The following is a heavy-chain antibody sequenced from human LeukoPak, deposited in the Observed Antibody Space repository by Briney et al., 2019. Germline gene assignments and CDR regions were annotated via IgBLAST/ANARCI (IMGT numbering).Heavy chain of an antibody. CDR1: GGSISSYH. D-gene: IGHD3-16*01. CDR2: IYTSGST. Sequence: SETLSLTCTVSGGSISSYHWSWIRQAAGKGLEWIGRIYTSGSTKHNPSLKSRVTMSVDTSKNQISLKLSSVTAADTAVYYCARAALMTTPTTDLYYFDYWGQGTLVTVSS. V-gene: IGHV4-4*07. J-gene: IGHJ4*02. CDR3: ARAALMTTPTTDLYYFDY.